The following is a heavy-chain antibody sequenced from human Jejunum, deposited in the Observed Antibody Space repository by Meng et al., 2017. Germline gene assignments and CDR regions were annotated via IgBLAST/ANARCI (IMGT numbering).Heavy chain of an antibody. CDR3: ALGGLGASHGTVDY. CDR1: GFTFSSYA. CDR2: ISGSGGIT. V-gene: IGHV3-23*01. Sequence: GGSLRLSCAASGFTFSSYAMRWVRQAPGKGLEWVSSISGSGGITYYADSVKGRFTISTDYSKNLLYLQMNSLRAEDTAVYYCALGGLGASHGTVDYWGQGTLVTVSS. D-gene: IGHD1-26*01. J-gene: IGHJ4*02.